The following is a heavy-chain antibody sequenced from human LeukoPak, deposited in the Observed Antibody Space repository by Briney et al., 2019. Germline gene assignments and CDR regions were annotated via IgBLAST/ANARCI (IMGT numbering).Heavy chain of an antibody. D-gene: IGHD2-15*01. CDR2: INPNSGGT. J-gene: IGHJ4*02. V-gene: IGHV1-2*02. CDR3: ASRPDQHLLYYFDY. CDR1: GYTFTGYY. Sequence: ASVKVSCKASGYTFTGYYIHWVRQAPGQGLEWMGWINPNSGGTNYAQKFQGRVTMTRDTSISTAYLELSSLRSDDTAVYYCASRPDQHLLYYFDYWGQGALVTVSS.